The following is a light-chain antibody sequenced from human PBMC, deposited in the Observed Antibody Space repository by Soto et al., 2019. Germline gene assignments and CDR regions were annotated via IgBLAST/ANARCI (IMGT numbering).Light chain of an antibody. Sequence: EIVLTQSPGTLSLSPGERATLSCRASQSVTSSYLAWYQQQPNQAPRLLIYGASYRATDIPDRFSGGGSGTDFTLTISRLEPEDFVVYYCQHYSSSPPAITFGQGTRLEIK. CDR1: QSVTSSY. CDR3: QHYSSSPPAIT. V-gene: IGKV3-20*01. J-gene: IGKJ5*01. CDR2: GAS.